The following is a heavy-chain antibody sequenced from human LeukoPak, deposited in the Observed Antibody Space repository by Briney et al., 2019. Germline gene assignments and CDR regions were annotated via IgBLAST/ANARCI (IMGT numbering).Heavy chain of an antibody. CDR2: ISSSGSTI. CDR3: ARPTPGGNEDY. CDR1: GFTFSDYY. D-gene: IGHD4-23*01. J-gene: IGHJ4*02. Sequence: GGSLRLSCAASGFTFSDYYMSWIRQAPGKGLEGVSYISSSGSTIYYADSVKGRFTISRDHAKNSLYLQMHSPRAEDTAVYYCARPTPGGNEDYWGQATLVTASP. V-gene: IGHV3-11*01.